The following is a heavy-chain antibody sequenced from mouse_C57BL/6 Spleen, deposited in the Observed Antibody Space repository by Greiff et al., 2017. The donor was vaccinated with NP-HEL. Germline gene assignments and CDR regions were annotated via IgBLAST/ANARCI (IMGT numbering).Heavy chain of an antibody. CDR2: ISDGGSYT. Sequence: EVQVVESGGGLVKPGGSLKLSCAASGFTFSSYAMSWVRQTPEKRLEWVATISDGGSYTYYPDNVKGRFTISRDNAKNNLYLQMSHLKSEDTAMYYCARDRPFAYWGQGTLVTVSA. CDR3: ARDRPFAY. J-gene: IGHJ3*01. CDR1: GFTFSSYA. V-gene: IGHV5-4*01.